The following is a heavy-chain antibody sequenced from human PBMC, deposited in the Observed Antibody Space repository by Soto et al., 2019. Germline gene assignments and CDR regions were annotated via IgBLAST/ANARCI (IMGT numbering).Heavy chain of an antibody. V-gene: IGHV1-18*04. J-gene: IGHJ6*02. CDR1: GYTFTSYG. Sequence: ASVKVSCKASGYTFTSYGISWVRQAPGQGLEWMGWISAYNGNTNYAQKLQGRVTMTTDTSTSTAYMELRSLRSDDTAVYYCARVLGKTMVRGVYDRYYYYGIDVWGQGTTVTVSS. CDR2: ISAYNGNT. CDR3: ARVLGKTMVRGVYDRYYYYGIDV. D-gene: IGHD3-10*01.